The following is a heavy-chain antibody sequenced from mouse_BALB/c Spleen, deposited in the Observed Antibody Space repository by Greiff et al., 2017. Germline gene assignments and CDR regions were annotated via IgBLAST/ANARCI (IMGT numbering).Heavy chain of an antibody. D-gene: IGHD2-3*01. Sequence: EVHLVESGGGLVKPGGSLKLSCAASGFTFSSYAMSWVRQTPEKRLEWVASISSGGSTYYPDSVKGRFTISRDNARNILYLQMSSLRSEDTAMYYCARGDDGYSSWFAYWGQGTLVTVSA. CDR2: ISSGGST. CDR3: ARGDDGYSSWFAY. V-gene: IGHV5-6-5*01. CDR1: GFTFSSYA. J-gene: IGHJ3*01.